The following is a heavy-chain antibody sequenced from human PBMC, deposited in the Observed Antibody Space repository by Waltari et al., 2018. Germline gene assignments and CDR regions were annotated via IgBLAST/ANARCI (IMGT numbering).Heavy chain of an antibody. V-gene: IGHV4-61*02. D-gene: IGHD3-10*01. CDR3: ARANYYGSGSIDY. J-gene: IGHJ4*02. CDR2: IQTSGST. CDR1: GGSISSGFYY. Sequence: QVQLQESGPGLVKPSQTLSLTCTVPGGSISSGFYYCSWIRQPAGKGLEWLGRIQTSGSTHYNPSLKSRVTISVDTSKNQFSLKLSSVTAADTAVYYCARANYYGSGSIDYWGQGTLVTVSS.